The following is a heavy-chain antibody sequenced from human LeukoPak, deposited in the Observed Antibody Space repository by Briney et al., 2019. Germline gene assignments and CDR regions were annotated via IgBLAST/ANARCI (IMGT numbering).Heavy chain of an antibody. CDR3: ARYFDSSGYVDY. D-gene: IGHD3-22*01. J-gene: IGHJ4*02. Sequence: SETLSLTCAVYGGSFSGYYWSWIRQPAGKGLEWIGRIYTSGSTNYNPSLKSRVTMSVDTSKNQFSLKLSSVTAADTAVYYCARYFDSSGYVDYWGQGTLVTVSS. CDR2: IYTSGST. V-gene: IGHV4-59*10. CDR1: GGSFSGYY.